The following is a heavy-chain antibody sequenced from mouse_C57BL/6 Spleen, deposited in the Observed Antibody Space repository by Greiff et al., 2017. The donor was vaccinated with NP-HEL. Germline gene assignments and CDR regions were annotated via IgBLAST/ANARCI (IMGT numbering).Heavy chain of an antibody. CDR1: GFSFNTYA. J-gene: IGHJ3*01. Sequence: EVHLVESGGGLVQPKGSLKLSCAASGFSFNTYAMNWVRQAPGTGLEWVARIRSKSNNYATYYADSVKDRFTISRDDSESMLYLQMNNLKTEDTAMYYCVRHDGSGRAWFAYWGQGTLVTVSA. V-gene: IGHV10-1*01. D-gene: IGHD3-1*01. CDR3: VRHDGSGRAWFAY. CDR2: IRSKSNNYAT.